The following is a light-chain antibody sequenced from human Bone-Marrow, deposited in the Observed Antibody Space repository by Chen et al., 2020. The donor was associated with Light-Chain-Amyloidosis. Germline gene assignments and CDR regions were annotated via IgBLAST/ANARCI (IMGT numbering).Light chain of an antibody. CDR3: QRRSNWPPMST. V-gene: IGKV3-11*01. Sequence: EIVLTQSPATLSLSPGERVTLSCRASQSVSNTLAWYQQKPGQAPRLLIYDGSSRATGIPARFSGGGSGTDFTLTISSLEPEDFAVYYCQRRSNWPPMSTFGQGTQLAIK. CDR1: QSVSNT. CDR2: DGS. J-gene: IGKJ2*01.